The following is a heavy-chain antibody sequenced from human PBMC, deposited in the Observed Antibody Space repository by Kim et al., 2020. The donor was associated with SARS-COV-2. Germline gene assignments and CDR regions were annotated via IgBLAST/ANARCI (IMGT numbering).Heavy chain of an antibody. J-gene: IGHJ6*02. Sequence: GGSLRLSCGASGFRFDEYDMNWVRQAPGKGLEWVSLISADGVSTYYADSVKGRFTISRDNNRNSLYLQMSSLRSEDTALYFCAKDVCRSTSCPYYYYYGMDVWGQGTTVIVSS. V-gene: IGHV3-43*02. CDR3: AKDVCRSTSCPYYYYYGMDV. CDR2: ISADGVST. CDR1: GFRFDEYD. D-gene: IGHD2-2*01.